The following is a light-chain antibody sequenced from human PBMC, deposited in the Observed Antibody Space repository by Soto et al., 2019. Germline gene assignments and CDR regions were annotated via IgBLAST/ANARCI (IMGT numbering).Light chain of an antibody. CDR3: LQDYNYPWT. CDR2: AAS. J-gene: IGKJ1*01. V-gene: IGKV1-6*01. CDR1: QGIRND. Sequence: AIQMTQSPSSLSASVGYRVTITCLASQGIRNDLGWYQQKPGKAPKLLIYAASSLQSGVPSRFSGSGSGTDFTLTISSLQPEDFATYYCLQDYNYPWTFGQGTKVDIK.